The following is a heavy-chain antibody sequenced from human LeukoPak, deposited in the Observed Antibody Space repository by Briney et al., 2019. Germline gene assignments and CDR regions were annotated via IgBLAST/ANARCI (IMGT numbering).Heavy chain of an antibody. Sequence: ASVKVSCKASGYTFTGYYMHWVRQAPGQGLEWMGWINPNSGGTRYVQKFQGRVTMTRDTSISTAYMELSRLRSDDTAVYYCASGSLASYFDHWGQGTLVTVSS. D-gene: IGHD3-16*01. J-gene: IGHJ4*02. CDR3: ASGSLASYFDH. CDR2: INPNSGGT. CDR1: GYTFTGYY. V-gene: IGHV1-2*02.